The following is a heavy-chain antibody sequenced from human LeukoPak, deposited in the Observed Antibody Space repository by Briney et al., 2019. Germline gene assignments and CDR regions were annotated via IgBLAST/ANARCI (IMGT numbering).Heavy chain of an antibody. CDR2: IFHSGVT. D-gene: IGHD3-3*01. CDR1: GDSVNNTNW. CDR3: ARRVISEISIDKGNWLDP. J-gene: IGHJ5*02. V-gene: IGHV4-4*02. Sequence: PSETLSLTCAVSGDSVNNTNWWTWVRQSPGKGLEWIGEIFHSGVTNYNPSLKSRAVISLEKSKNQFSLKLSSVTAADTAVYYCARRVISEISIDKGNWLDPWGQGTLVTVSS.